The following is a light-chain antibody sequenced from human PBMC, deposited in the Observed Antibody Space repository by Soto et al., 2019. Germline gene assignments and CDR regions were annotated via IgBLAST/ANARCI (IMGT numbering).Light chain of an antibody. Sequence: EVVMTQSPATLSVSPGDGATLSCRASQNVHSNLAWYQQKPGQAPRLLIYDTSTRATDIPFKFSVGGYGTEVPLPISSRPSEDLAVYYCQQYNNCPLTFGGGTKEQIK. V-gene: IGKV3-15*01. CDR2: DTS. CDR1: QNVHSN. CDR3: QQYNNCPLT. J-gene: IGKJ4*01.